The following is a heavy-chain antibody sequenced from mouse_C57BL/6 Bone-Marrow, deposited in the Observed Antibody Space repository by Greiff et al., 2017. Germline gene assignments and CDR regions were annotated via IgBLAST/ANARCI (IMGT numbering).Heavy chain of an antibody. D-gene: IGHD2-14*01. CDR1: GFTFSDYY. J-gene: IGHJ4*01. V-gene: IGHV5-12*01. Sequence: EVKLVESGGGLVQPGGSLKLSCAASGFTFSDYYMYWVRQTPEKRLEWVAYISTGGGSTYYPDTVKGRFTISRDNAKNTLYLQMSRLKSEDTAMYYCARQFRYYYAMDYWGQGTSVTVSS. CDR3: ARQFRYYYAMDY. CDR2: ISTGGGST.